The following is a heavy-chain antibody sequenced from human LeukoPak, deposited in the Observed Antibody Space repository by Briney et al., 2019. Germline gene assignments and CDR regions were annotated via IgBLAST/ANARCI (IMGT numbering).Heavy chain of an antibody. CDR3: ARRTPGYCNDDSCYGFQH. CDR2: ISGSGRTT. Sequence: GGSLRLSCAASGFTFSNYAMSWVGQAPGKGLDWVSAISGSGRTTYYADSVKGRFTISRDNSKNTLYLQMNSLRAEDTAVYYCARRTPGYCNDDSCYGFQHWGQGTLVTVSS. V-gene: IGHV3-23*01. CDR1: GFTFSNYA. D-gene: IGHD2-15*01. J-gene: IGHJ1*01.